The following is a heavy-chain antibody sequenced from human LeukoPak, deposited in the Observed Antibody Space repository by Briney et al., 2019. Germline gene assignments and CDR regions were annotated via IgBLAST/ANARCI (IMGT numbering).Heavy chain of an antibody. CDR1: GYTFTSYD. CDR2: MNPNSGNT. Sequence: GASVKVSCKASGYTFTSYDINWVRQATGQGLEWMGWMNPNSGNTGYAQKLQGRVTMTTDTSTSTAYMELRSLRSDDTAVYYCARALIVGATTGEEFDYWGQGTLVTVSS. V-gene: IGHV1-8*02. J-gene: IGHJ4*02. D-gene: IGHD1-26*01. CDR3: ARALIVGATTGEEFDY.